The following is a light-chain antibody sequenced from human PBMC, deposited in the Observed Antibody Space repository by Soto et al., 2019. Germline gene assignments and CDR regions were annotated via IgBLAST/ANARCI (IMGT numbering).Light chain of an antibody. J-gene: IGLJ1*01. CDR2: DVS. V-gene: IGLV2-11*01. CDR1: SSDVGGYNS. Sequence: QSVLTQPRSVSGSPGQSVTISCTGTSSDVGGYNSVSWYQQHPGKAPKLMIYDVSKRPSGVPDRFSDSKSGNTASLTISGLQAEDEADYYCCSYAGSYTVVFGTGTKVTVL. CDR3: CSYAGSYTVV.